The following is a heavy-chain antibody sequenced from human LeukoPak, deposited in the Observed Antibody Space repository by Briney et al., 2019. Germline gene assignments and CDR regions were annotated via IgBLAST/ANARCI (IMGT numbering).Heavy chain of an antibody. V-gene: IGHV1-69*13. D-gene: IGHD3-9*01. CDR3: ARDSSEFRSLIFH. J-gene: IGHJ1*01. Sequence: SVKVSCKVSGYTLTELSMHWVRQAPGQGLEWMGGITPMFGTAKYAQKFQGRVTITADESTRTAYMELSSLRSEDTAVYYCARDSSEFRSLIFHWGQGTLVTVSS. CDR1: GYTLTELS. CDR2: ITPMFGTA.